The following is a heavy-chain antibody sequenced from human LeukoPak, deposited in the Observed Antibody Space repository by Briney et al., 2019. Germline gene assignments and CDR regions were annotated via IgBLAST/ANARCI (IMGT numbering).Heavy chain of an antibody. CDR2: ISSDGSNA. D-gene: IGHD5-24*01. Sequence: GGSLRLSCAASGFTFSSYGMHWVRQAPGKGLEWVAVISSDGSNAYYADSVKGRFTISRDNAKNSLYLQMNSLRAEDTAVYYCAKPTRDGYKHGSDYWGQGTLVTVSS. CDR1: GFTFSSYG. CDR3: AKPTRDGYKHGSDY. V-gene: IGHV3-30*18. J-gene: IGHJ4*02.